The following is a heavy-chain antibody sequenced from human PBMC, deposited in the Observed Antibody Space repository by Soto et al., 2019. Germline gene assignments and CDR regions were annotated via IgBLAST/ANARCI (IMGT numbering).Heavy chain of an antibody. CDR2: IIPIFGTR. CDR1: GGSFDNYG. V-gene: IGHV1-69*01. Sequence: QVHLLQSGAEVKKPGSSVKVSCRASGGSFDNYGFSWVRQAPGQGLEWMGGIIPIFGTRNYAQTLQGRITMTADESTNTVYMELSSLRSEDSAVYYCALGLRGLYVDSWGQGTLVTVSS. CDR3: ALGLRGLYVDS. J-gene: IGHJ4*02. D-gene: IGHD3-10*01.